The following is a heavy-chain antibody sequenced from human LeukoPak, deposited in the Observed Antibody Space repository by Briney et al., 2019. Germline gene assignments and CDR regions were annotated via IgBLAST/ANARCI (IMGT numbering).Heavy chain of an antibody. CDR1: GFTFSSYE. J-gene: IGHJ4*02. D-gene: IGHD5-24*01. CDR3: ARLDGYNRYFLDY. CDR2: ISSGGDFI. Sequence: VGSLRLSCAASGFTFSSYEMNWVRQAPGKGLEWVSYISSGGDFIRYAASVKGRFTISRDNTKNSLYLQMNSLRDEDTAVYYCARLDGYNRYFLDYWGQGTPVTVSS. V-gene: IGHV3-48*03.